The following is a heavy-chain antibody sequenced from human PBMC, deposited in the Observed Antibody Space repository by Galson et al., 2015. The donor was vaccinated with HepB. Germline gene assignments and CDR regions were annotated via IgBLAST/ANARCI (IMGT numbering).Heavy chain of an antibody. CDR2: IYTSGST. J-gene: IGHJ6*02. V-gene: IGHV4-4*07. CDR1: GGSISSYY. Sequence: ETLSLTCTVSGGSISSYYWSWIRQPAGKGLEWIGRIYTSGSTNYNPSLKSRVTMSVDTSKNQFSLKLSSVTAADTAVYYCAGELRSYYYYGMDVWGQGTTVTVSS. CDR3: AGELRSYYYYGMDV. D-gene: IGHD4-17*01.